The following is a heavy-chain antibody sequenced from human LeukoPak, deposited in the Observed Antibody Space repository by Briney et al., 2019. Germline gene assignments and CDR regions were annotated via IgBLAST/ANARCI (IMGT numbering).Heavy chain of an antibody. CDR2: IYYSGST. CDR3: ASSSAVRGVINYYYYGMDV. CDR1: GGSISSYY. Sequence: LSETLSLTCTVSGGSISSYYWSWIRQPPGKGLEWIGYIYYSGSTNYNPSLKSRVTISVDTSKNQFSLKLSSVTAADTAVYYCASSSAVRGVINYYYYGMDVWGQGTTVTVSS. D-gene: IGHD3-10*01. V-gene: IGHV4-59*01. J-gene: IGHJ6*02.